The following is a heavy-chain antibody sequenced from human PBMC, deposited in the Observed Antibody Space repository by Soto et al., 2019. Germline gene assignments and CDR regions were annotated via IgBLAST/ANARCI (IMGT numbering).Heavy chain of an antibody. J-gene: IGHJ5*02. CDR2: ISGSGGST. V-gene: IGHV3-23*01. CDR3: AKGFIRGYSYGYNWFDP. D-gene: IGHD5-18*01. CDR1: GFTFSSYA. Sequence: GGSLRLSWAASGFTFSSYAMSWVRQAPGKGLEWVSAISGSGGSTYYADSVKGRFTISRDNSKNTLYLQMNSLRAEDTAVYYCAKGFIRGYSYGYNWFDPWGQGTLVTVSS.